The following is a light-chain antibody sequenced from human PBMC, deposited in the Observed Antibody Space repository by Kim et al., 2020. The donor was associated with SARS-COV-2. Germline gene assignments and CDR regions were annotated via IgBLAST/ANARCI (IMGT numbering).Light chain of an antibody. Sequence: ASAGDRITITRRASQGTRNYLAWFQQKPGKDPKRMIYAASSMQSGFPSRFSGSGSGTEFTHTISSLQPEDFATYYCLQHNSYPLTFGGGTKVDIK. CDR3: LQHNSYPLT. V-gene: IGKV1-17*03. J-gene: IGKJ4*01. CDR2: AAS. CDR1: QGTRNY.